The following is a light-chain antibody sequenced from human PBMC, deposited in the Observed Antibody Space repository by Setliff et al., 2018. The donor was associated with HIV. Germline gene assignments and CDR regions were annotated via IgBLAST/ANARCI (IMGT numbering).Light chain of an antibody. CDR2: DDS. J-gene: IGLJ1*01. Sequence: SYALTQSPSVSVAPGKTASITCGGNNIGSKTVSWYQQRSGQAPVLVVFDDSDRPSGIPERFTGSNSGTTATLTISRVEAGDEADYYCQVWDSSSDHYVFGTGTKSPS. CDR1: NIGSKT. V-gene: IGLV3-21*03. CDR3: QVWDSSSDHYV.